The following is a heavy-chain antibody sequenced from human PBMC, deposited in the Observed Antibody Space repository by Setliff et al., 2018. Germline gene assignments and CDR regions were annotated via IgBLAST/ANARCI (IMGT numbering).Heavy chain of an antibody. CDR2: IDHSGST. CDR3: GRPLVGVTTGFEN. CDR1: GYSISSGYY. V-gene: IGHV4-38-2*01. Sequence: SETLSLTCAVSGYSISSGYYWGWIRQPPGKGLEWIGSIDHSGSTHYNPSLKCRVTISVDTAKNQFSLKLRSVTAADTAVYYCGRPLVGVTTGFENSGQGTLVTVSS. D-gene: IGHD1-26*01. J-gene: IGHJ4*02.